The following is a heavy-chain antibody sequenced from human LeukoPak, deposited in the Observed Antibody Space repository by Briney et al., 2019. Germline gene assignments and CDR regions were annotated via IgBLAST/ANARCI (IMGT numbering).Heavy chain of an antibody. CDR1: GYSFPSYW. CDR2: IAPSDSYT. V-gene: IGHV5-10-1*01. CDR3: VRQPPGVYDTTQNWFDP. Sequence: GESLKISCKVSGYSFPSYWITWVRQVPGKGLEWMGRIAPSDSYTNYNPSFEGHVTMSVEKSITTVYLQWSSLKASDTAMSYCVRQPPGVYDTTQNWFDPWGQGTLVTVSS. D-gene: IGHD3-22*01. J-gene: IGHJ5*02.